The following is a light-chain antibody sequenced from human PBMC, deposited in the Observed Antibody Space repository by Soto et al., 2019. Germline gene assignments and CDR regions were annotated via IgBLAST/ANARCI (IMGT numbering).Light chain of an antibody. J-gene: IGKJ1*01. Sequence: EIVLTQSPATLSLSPGERATLSCRASQSVSSYLAWYQQKPGQAPRLLIYGASTRATGIPARFSGSGPGTEFTLTISSLQSEDFAVYYCHQYNGWPRTFGQGTKVDIK. V-gene: IGKV3-15*01. CDR1: QSVSSY. CDR2: GAS. CDR3: HQYNGWPRT.